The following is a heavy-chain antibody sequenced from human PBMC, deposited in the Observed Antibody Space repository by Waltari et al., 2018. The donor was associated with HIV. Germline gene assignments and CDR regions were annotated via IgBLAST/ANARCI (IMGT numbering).Heavy chain of an antibody. CDR3: ARQESIVGGTGWHPFDY. Sequence: EVQLVQSGAEVKKPGESLKISCKGSGYSFTSYWIGWVRQMPGKGLEWMGIIDPGDSDTRYRPSFQGQVTSSADKSISTAYLTWSSLKASDTAMYYCARQESIVGGTGWHPFDYWGQGTLVTVSS. D-gene: IGHD1-26*01. CDR2: IDPGDSDT. CDR1: GYSFTSYW. V-gene: IGHV5-51*01. J-gene: IGHJ4*02.